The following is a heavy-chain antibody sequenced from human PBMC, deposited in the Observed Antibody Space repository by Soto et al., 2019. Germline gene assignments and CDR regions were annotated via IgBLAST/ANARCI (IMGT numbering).Heavy chain of an antibody. CDR1: GGSISSSSYY. Sequence: SETLSLTCTVSGGSISSSSYYWGWIRQPPGKGLEWIGSIYYSVSTYYNPSLKSRVTISVDTSKNQFSLKLSSVTAADTAVYYCARMAIFGVVILSYYYGMDVWGQGTTVTASS. V-gene: IGHV4-39*01. CDR3: ARMAIFGVVILSYYYGMDV. J-gene: IGHJ6*02. CDR2: IYYSVST. D-gene: IGHD3-3*01.